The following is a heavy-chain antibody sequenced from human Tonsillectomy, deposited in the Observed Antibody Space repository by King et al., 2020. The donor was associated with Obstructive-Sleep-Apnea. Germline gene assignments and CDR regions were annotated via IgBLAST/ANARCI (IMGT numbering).Heavy chain of an antibody. CDR1: GGSISSGGYY. V-gene: IGHV4-31*03. Sequence: MQLQESGSGLVKPSQTLSLTCTVSGGSISSGGYYWRWIRHHPGKGLEWIGYIYYSGSTYYNPSLKSRVTISIDTSKNQFSLNLRSVTAADTAVYYCARVVDYGVTWDGGQGTLVTVSA. D-gene: IGHD4-17*01. CDR3: ARVVDYGVTWD. J-gene: IGHJ4*02. CDR2: IYYSGST.